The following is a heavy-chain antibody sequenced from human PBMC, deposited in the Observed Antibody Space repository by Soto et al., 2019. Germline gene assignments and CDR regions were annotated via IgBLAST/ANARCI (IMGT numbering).Heavy chain of an antibody. CDR2: ISGSGGST. Sequence: EVQLLESGGGLVQPGGSLRLSCAASGFTFSSYAMSWVRQAPGKGLEWVSAISGSGGSTYYADSVKGRFTISRDNSKNTLYLQMNSLRAEDTAVYYCAEDLGDSSGWYYFDYWGQGTLVTVSS. CDR3: AEDLGDSSGWYYFDY. CDR1: GFTFSSYA. D-gene: IGHD6-19*01. J-gene: IGHJ4*02. V-gene: IGHV3-23*01.